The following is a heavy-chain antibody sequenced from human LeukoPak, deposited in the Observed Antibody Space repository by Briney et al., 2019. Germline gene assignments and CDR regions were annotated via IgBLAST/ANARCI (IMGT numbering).Heavy chain of an antibody. CDR1: GYSFTSYW. D-gene: IGHD4-11*01. Sequence: GESLKISCKGSGYSFTSYWIVWVRQLPGKGLEWMGIIYPGDSDTRYSPSFQGQVTISADKSISTAYLQWSSLKASDTAMYYCARQDPYSNAPSDYWGQGTLVTVSS. CDR2: IYPGDSDT. CDR3: ARQDPYSNAPSDY. J-gene: IGHJ4*02. V-gene: IGHV5-51*01.